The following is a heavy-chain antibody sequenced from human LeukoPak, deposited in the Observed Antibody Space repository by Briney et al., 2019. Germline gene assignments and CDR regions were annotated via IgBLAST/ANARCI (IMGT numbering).Heavy chain of an antibody. Sequence: GGSLRLSCAASGFTFSSYSMNWVRQAPGKGLEWVSYISSSSSTIYYADSVKGRFTISRDNAKNSLYLQMNSLRDEDTAVYYCARDLVSRSSSWYIPPYYYYYGMDVWGQGTTVTVSS. CDR1: GFTFSSYS. V-gene: IGHV3-48*02. J-gene: IGHJ6*02. CDR3: ARDLVSRSSSWYIPPYYYYYGMDV. CDR2: ISSSSSTI. D-gene: IGHD6-13*01.